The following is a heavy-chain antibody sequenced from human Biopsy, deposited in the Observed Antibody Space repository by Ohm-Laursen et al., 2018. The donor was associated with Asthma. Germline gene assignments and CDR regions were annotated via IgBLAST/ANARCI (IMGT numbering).Heavy chain of an antibody. Sequence: GASVTASCQSLGGTFNTYVIGWARQAPGQGLGWMGGVNSVFGTTTYPQKFQDRVTITADDSTSTVYMELSSLRSEDTAVYYCARKAGSCISRTCYSLDFWGQGTLVTVSS. CDR1: GGTFNTYV. CDR2: VNSVFGTT. V-gene: IGHV1-69*13. CDR3: ARKAGSCISRTCYSLDF. D-gene: IGHD2-2*01. J-gene: IGHJ4*02.